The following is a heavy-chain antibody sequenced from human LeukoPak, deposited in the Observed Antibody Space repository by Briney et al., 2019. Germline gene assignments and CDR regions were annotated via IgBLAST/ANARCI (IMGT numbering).Heavy chain of an antibody. D-gene: IGHD3-10*01. J-gene: IGHJ4*02. CDR3: ARGVRGIDY. CDR1: GFIVNSNC. Sequence: PGGSLRISCAASGFIVNSNCMNWVRQAPGKGLEWVSVLYSGGSTYYADSVRGRFTISRDNSKNTLYLQMNGLRAEDTAVYYCARGVRGIDYWGQGTLVTVSS. CDR2: LYSGGST. V-gene: IGHV3-66*01.